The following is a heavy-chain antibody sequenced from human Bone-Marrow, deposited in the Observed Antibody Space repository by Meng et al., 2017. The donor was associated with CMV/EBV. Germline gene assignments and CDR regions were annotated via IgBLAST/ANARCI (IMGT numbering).Heavy chain of an antibody. CDR2: TYYRSKWYD. CDR3: ARGVSSWYFDL. J-gene: IGHJ2*01. CDR1: GDSVSSNGAA. D-gene: IGHD6-6*01. V-gene: IGHV6-1*01. Sequence: SQTLSLTCAISGDSVSSNGAAWHWIRQAPSRGLEWLGKTYYRSKWYDDYAVSVKSRITIDPDTSKNQFSLRLNSVTPEDTAVYYCARGVSSWYFDLWGPGTLVT.